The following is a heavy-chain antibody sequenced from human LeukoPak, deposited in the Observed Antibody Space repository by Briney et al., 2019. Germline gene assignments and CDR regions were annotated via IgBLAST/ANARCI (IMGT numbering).Heavy chain of an antibody. CDR3: ARGGSSGYNYNAFDI. J-gene: IGHJ3*02. CDR1: GFTFSSYA. Sequence: GGSLRLSCAASGFTFSSYAMTWVRQAPGKGLEWVSGVSNSGGSTYYADSVKGRLTISRDNSKNTLYLQMNSLRAEDTAVYYCARGGSSGYNYNAFDIWGQGTMVTVSS. D-gene: IGHD3-22*01. V-gene: IGHV3-23*01. CDR2: VSNSGGST.